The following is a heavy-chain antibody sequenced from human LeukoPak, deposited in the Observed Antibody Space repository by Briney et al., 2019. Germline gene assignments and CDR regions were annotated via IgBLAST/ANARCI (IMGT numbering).Heavy chain of an antibody. CDR2: ISAYNGNT. CDR3: AFREYDSSAGIDY. V-gene: IGHV1-18*01. J-gene: IGHJ4*02. CDR1: GYPFNVFG. D-gene: IGHD3-22*01. Sequence: GASVKVSCKATGYPFNVFGITWVRQAPGQGLEWMGWISAYNGNTNYAQKLQGRVTMTTDTSTSTAYMELRSLRSDDTAVYYCAFREYDSSAGIDYWGQGTLATVSS.